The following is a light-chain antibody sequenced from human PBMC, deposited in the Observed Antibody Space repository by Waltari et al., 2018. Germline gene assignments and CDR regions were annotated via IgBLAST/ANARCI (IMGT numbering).Light chain of an antibody. CDR1: QSVGTD. V-gene: IGKV3-15*01. CDR2: GAS. CDR3: QQYNNRRT. Sequence: ELVMTQSPFTLSVSLGEIASLSCRASQSVGTDLAWYQQKPGQAPRLLIYGASTRVTGIPARFSGSGSGTQFTLTISSLQSEDFAVYYCQQYNNRRTFGQGTKVEI. J-gene: IGKJ1*01.